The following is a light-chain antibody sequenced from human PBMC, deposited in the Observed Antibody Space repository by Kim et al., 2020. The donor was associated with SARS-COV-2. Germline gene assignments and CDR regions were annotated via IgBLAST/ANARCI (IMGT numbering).Light chain of an antibody. CDR1: QSISNY. V-gene: IGKV1-39*01. CDR2: ATS. CDR3: QQTYSIPYT. J-gene: IGKJ2*01. Sequence: DNQMTQSPSSLSASVGDRVTISCRASQSISNYLNWYQKKPGKAPKVLIFATSILQSGVPSRFSGSGSGTDFTLTISSLQPEDFATYYCQQTYSIPYTFGQGTKLEI.